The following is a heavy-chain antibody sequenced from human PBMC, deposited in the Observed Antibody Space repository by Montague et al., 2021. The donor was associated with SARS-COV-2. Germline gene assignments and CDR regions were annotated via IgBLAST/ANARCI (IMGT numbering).Heavy chain of an antibody. CDR3: AREGRWTHIVVVPAAYYFDY. Sequence: SETLSLTCAVYGGSFSGYYWSWIRQPPGKGLEWIGEINHSGSTNYNPSLKSRVTISVDTSKNQFSLKLSSVTAADMAVYYCAREGRWTHIVVVPAAYYFDYWGQGTLVTVSS. V-gene: IGHV4-34*01. CDR1: GGSFSGYY. D-gene: IGHD2-2*01. J-gene: IGHJ4*02. CDR2: INHSGST.